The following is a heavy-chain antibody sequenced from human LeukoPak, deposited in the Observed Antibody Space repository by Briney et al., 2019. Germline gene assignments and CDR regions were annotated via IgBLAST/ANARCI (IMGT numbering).Heavy chain of an antibody. CDR1: GFTVSSNY. CDR3: ARAGFSSSWYYYYYGMDV. V-gene: IGHV3-53*01. D-gene: IGHD6-13*01. J-gene: IGHJ6*02. Sequence: GGSLRLSCAASGFTVSSNYMSWVRQAPGKGLEWVSVIYSGGSTYYADSVKGRFTISRDNSKNTLYLQMNSLRAEDTAAYYCARAGFSSSWYYYYYGMDVWGQGTTVTVSS. CDR2: IYSGGST.